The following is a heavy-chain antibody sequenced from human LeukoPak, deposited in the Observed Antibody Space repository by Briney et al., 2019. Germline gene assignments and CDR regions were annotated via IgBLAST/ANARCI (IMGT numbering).Heavy chain of an antibody. J-gene: IGHJ6*03. V-gene: IGHV3-21*01. CDR3: ARGAMIRYFDLPYYMDV. D-gene: IGHD3-9*01. Sequence: GGSLRLSCAASGFTFSSYSMNWVRQAPGKGLEWVSSISSSSSYIYYADSVKGRFTISRDNAKNPLYLQMNSLRAEDTAVYYCARGAMIRYFDLPYYMDVWGKGTTVTVSS. CDR2: ISSSSSYI. CDR1: GFTFSSYS.